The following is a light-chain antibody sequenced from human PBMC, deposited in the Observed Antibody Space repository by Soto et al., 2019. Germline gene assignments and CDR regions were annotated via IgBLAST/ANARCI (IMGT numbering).Light chain of an antibody. J-gene: IGKJ3*01. CDR1: QYISSY. CDR3: QQSYSRPLT. V-gene: IGKV1-39*01. CDR2: GAS. Sequence: DIQMTQSPSSLSASAGDRVTITCRASQYISSYVNWYQKKPGKAPRFLIYGASDLQRGVPSRFSGSGSGTDFTLTINSLQPEDFATYYCQQSYSRPLTFGPGTKVDIK.